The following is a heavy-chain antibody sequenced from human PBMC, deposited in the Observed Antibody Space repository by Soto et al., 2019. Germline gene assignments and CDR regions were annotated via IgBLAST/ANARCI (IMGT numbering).Heavy chain of an antibody. CDR3: ACWSNGAPLYYHGMDV. D-gene: IGHD1-26*01. CDR1: GGAFTNYA. CDR2: IIPVHNTS. V-gene: IGHV1-69*05. Sequence: SVKVSCKVSGGAFTNYALNWVRHAPGQGLEWLGGIIPVHNTSNYSLKFVGRSSVTTDISTSTVYMFLSGLTSDDTAAYHCACWSNGAPLYYHGMDVWGQGTTVTVSS. J-gene: IGHJ6*02.